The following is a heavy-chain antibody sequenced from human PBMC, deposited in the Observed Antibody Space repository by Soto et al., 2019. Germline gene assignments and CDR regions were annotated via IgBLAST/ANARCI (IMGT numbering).Heavy chain of an antibody. V-gene: IGHV3-30-3*01. D-gene: IGHD3-16*01. CDR2: ISFDGSNR. Sequence: GGSLRLSCAASGFTFSTSAMHWVRQAPGKGLEWVAVISFDGSNRYYADSVKGRFTISRDNSKNTLYLQMNNLRAEDTAVYYSARELGNSYSFDSRGQRTLVTVSS. CDR1: GFTFSTSA. CDR3: ARELGNSYSFDS. J-gene: IGHJ4*02.